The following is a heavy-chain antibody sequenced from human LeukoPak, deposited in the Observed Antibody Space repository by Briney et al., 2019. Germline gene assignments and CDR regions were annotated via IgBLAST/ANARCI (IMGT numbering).Heavy chain of an antibody. J-gene: IGHJ5*02. D-gene: IGHD2-2*01. Sequence: PSETLSLTCTVSGGSISSSSYYWGWIRQPPGKGLEWFGSIYYSGSNYYNPSLKSRVTISVDTSKNQFSLKLSSVTAADTAVYYCARLLPALVVPAAIWFDPWGQGTLVTVSS. CDR3: ARLLPALVVPAAIWFDP. CDR2: IYYSGSN. CDR1: GGSISSSSYY. V-gene: IGHV4-39*01.